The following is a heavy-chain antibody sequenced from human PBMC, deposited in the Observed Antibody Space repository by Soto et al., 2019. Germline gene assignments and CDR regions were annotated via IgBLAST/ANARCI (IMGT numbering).Heavy chain of an antibody. Sequence: EVQLVESGGGLVQPGGSLKPSCAASGFTFSGSAMHWVRQASGKGLEWVGRIRSKANSYATAYAASVKGRFTISRDDSKNTAYLQMNSLKTEDTAVYFCTRVGATKLFDYWGQGTLVTVSS. V-gene: IGHV3-73*02. J-gene: IGHJ4*02. CDR2: IRSKANSYAT. CDR1: GFTFSGSA. D-gene: IGHD1-26*01. CDR3: TRVGATKLFDY.